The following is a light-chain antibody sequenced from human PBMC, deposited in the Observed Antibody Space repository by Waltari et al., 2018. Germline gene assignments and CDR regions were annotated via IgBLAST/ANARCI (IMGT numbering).Light chain of an antibody. Sequence: DIQVTQSPSTLSASVGVSVTITCRASQSIVVWLAWYQQKPGKAPSLLIYKASYLESGAPSRFSGSGSGTAFTLTISSLQADDFATYYCLQYNSYPWTFGQGTKVEIK. CDR2: KAS. CDR3: LQYNSYPWT. J-gene: IGKJ1*01. CDR1: QSIVVW. V-gene: IGKV1-5*03.